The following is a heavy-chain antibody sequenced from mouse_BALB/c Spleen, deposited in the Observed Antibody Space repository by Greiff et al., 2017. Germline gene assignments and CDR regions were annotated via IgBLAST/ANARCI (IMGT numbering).Heavy chain of an antibody. J-gene: IGHJ3*01. CDR3: ARDVEESRFAY. CDR1: GFTFSDYY. V-gene: IGHV5-4*02. Sequence: LVESGGGLVKPGGSLKLSCAASGFTFSDYYMYWVRQTPEKRLEWVATISDGGSYTYYPDSVKGRFTISRDNAKNNLYLQMSSLKSEDTAMYYCARDVEESRFAYWGQGTLVTVSA. CDR2: ISDGGSYT.